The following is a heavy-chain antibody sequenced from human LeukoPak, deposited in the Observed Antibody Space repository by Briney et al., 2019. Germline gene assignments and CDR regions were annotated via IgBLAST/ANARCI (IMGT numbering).Heavy chain of an antibody. CDR1: AFTVSGNY. CDR3: AKGRSSSSLYYLDY. CDR2: ISYDGSNK. D-gene: IGHD6-13*01. Sequence: GGSLRLSCAASAFTVSGNYMGWVRQAPGKGLEWVAFISYDGSNKYFADSVKGRFTISRDNSENTLHLQMNSVRAEDTAVYYCAKGRSSSSLYYLDYWGQGTLVTVSS. V-gene: IGHV3-30*18. J-gene: IGHJ4*02.